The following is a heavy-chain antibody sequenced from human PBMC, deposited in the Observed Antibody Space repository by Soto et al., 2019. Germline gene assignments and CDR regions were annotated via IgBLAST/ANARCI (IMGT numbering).Heavy chain of an antibody. Sequence: SETLSLTCAVSGGTISSSNWWSWVRQPPGKGLEWIGEIYHSGSTNYNPSLKSRVTISVDKSKNQFSLKLSSVTAADTAVYYCASVEAAPGTGGMDVWGQGTTVTASS. CDR2: IYHSGST. V-gene: IGHV4-4*02. J-gene: IGHJ6*02. CDR1: GGTISSSNW. D-gene: IGHD3-9*01. CDR3: ASVEAAPGTGGMDV.